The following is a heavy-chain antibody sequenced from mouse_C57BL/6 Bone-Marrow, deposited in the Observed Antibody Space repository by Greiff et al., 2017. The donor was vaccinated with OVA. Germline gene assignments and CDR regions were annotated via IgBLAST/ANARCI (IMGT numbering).Heavy chain of an antibody. V-gene: IGHV5-6*01. CDR1: GFTFSSYG. Sequence: VQLKEPGGDLVKPGGSLKLSCAASGFTFSSYGMPWVRQTPDKRLEWVATISSGGSYTYYPDSVKGRFTISRDNAKNTLYLQMSSLKSEDTAMYYCARRIYYGNWYFDVWGTGTTVTVSS. CDR2: ISSGGSYT. CDR3: ARRIYYGNWYFDV. D-gene: IGHD2-1*01. J-gene: IGHJ1*03.